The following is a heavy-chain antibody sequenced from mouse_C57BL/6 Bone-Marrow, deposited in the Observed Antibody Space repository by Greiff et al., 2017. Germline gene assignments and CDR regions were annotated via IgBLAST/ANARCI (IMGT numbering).Heavy chain of an antibody. CDR3: ARVWYFDV. CDR1: GYTFTSYT. Sequence: VKLVESGAELARPGASVKMSCKASGYTFTSYTMNWVKQRPGQGLEWIGYINPSSGYTKYNQKFKDKATLTADKSSSTAYMQLGSLTSEDSAVYYCARVWYFDVWCTGTTVTVSS. V-gene: IGHV1-4*01. CDR2: INPSSGYT. J-gene: IGHJ1*03.